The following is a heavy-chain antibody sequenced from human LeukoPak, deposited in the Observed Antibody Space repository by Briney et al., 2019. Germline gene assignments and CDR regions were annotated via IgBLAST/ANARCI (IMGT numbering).Heavy chain of an antibody. Sequence: NPSETLSLTCTVSGGSISTYYWNWMRQPPGKGLEWIGYLYNSGSTNYNPSLKSRLTISVDMSKNQLSLKLGSVTAADTAVYYCARGVTSPLDAFDIWGQGTMVTVSS. J-gene: IGHJ3*02. CDR2: LYNSGST. CDR1: GGSISTYY. D-gene: IGHD1-26*01. V-gene: IGHV4-59*01. CDR3: ARGVTSPLDAFDI.